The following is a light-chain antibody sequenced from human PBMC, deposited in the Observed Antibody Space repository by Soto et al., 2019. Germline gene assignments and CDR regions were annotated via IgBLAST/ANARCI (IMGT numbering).Light chain of an antibody. Sequence: DIVLTQSPATLSVSPGGRATLSCRANQSVSTYLAWYQQRPGQAPRLLIYRASNPAPGLPARFSDSGSGTEFSLTISSLQSEDFATYYCQQYNTWPPKYTFGQGTKVEIK. CDR3: QQYNTWPPKYT. J-gene: IGKJ2*01. CDR2: RAS. CDR1: QSVSTY. V-gene: IGKV3-15*01.